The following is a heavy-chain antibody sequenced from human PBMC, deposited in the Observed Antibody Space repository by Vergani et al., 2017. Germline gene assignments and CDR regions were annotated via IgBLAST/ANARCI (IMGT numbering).Heavy chain of an antibody. CDR1: GYTFTSYG. Sequence: VQLVQSGAEVKKPGASVKVSCKASGYTFTSYGISWVRQAPGQGLEWMGWISAYNGNTNYAQKLQGRVTMTPETSTSTAYMELRSLRSDDTAVYYCARGSYYDSSGIDPYYYYYYGMDVWGQGTTVTVSS. CDR3: ARGSYYDSSGIDPYYYYYYGMDV. V-gene: IGHV1-18*01. D-gene: IGHD3-22*01. CDR2: ISAYNGNT. J-gene: IGHJ6*02.